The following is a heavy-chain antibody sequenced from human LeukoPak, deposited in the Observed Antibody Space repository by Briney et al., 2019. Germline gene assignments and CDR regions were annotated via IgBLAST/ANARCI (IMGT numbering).Heavy chain of an antibody. Sequence: GRSLRLSCAASGFTFSSYVMHWVRQAPGKGLEWIAYISGSETAIYYADSVKGRFTISRDNAKNSLFLQMNSLRAEDTAVYYCAIIGDASGYNFVEYFHHWGQGTLVTVSS. CDR2: ISGSETAI. V-gene: IGHV3-48*03. J-gene: IGHJ1*01. D-gene: IGHD3-22*01. CDR3: AIIGDASGYNFVEYFHH. CDR1: GFTFSSYV.